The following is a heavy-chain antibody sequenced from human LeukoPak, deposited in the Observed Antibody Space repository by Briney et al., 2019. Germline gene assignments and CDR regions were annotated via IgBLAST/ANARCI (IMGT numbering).Heavy chain of an antibody. CDR1: GFTFSNYG. Sequence: PGRSLRLSCAASGFTFSNYGMHWVRQAPGKGLEWVAVISYDGSNKYYADSVKGRFTISRDNSKNMLYLQMNSLRTEDTAVYYCANSRQLLLRLPFDYWGQGTLVTVSS. CDR3: ANSRQLLLRLPFDY. CDR2: ISYDGSNK. V-gene: IGHV3-30*18. D-gene: IGHD2-2*01. J-gene: IGHJ4*02.